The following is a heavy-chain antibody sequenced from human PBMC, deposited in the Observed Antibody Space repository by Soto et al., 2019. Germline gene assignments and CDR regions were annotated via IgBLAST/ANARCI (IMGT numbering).Heavy chain of an antibody. V-gene: IGHV3-66*01. CDR3: ARSRRWAGFFDS. CDR2: IYNDGST. CDR1: GFSVTDTF. D-gene: IGHD6-13*01. J-gene: IGHJ4*02. Sequence: EVQLVESGGGLVQPGGSQRLSCAVSGFSVTDTFLSWVRQAPGKGLDWVSVIYNDGSTYYADSVEGRFTISRDSSTNTLCLEMNTLRAEDTAVYYSARSRRWAGFFDSWGQGSPVPVAS.